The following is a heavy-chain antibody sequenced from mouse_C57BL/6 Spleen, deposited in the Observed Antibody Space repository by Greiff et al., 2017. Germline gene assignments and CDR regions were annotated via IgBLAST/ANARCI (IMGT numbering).Heavy chain of an antibody. CDR3: ARRGRNACYFDY. CDR1: GYTFTSYW. Sequence: QVQLQQPGAELVRPGTSVKLSCKASGYTFTSYWMHWVKQRPGQGLEWIGVIDPSESYTNYNQKLKGKATLTVDTSSSTAYMQLNSLTSEDSAVYCCARRGRNACYFDYWGQGTTLTDSS. V-gene: IGHV1-59*01. J-gene: IGHJ2*01. CDR2: IDPSESYT.